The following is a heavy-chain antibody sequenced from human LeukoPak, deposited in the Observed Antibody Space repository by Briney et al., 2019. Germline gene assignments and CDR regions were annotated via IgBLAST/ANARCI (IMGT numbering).Heavy chain of an antibody. V-gene: IGHV1-46*01. CDR1: GYTFTSYY. CDR2: INPSGGST. J-gene: IGHJ4*02. D-gene: IGHD3-22*01. CDR3: ARDKRDSSGYYYYFDY. Sequence: GASVKVSCKASGYTFTSYYMHWVRQAPGQGLEWMRIINPSGGSTSYAQKFQGRVTMTRDTSTSTVYMELSSLRSEDTAVYYCARDKRDSSGYYYYFDYWGQGTLVTVSS.